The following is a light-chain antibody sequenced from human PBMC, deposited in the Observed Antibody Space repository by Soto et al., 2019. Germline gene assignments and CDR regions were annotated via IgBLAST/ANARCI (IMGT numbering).Light chain of an antibody. J-gene: IGKJ1*01. CDR2: GAS. CDR3: QQYNNWPRT. CDR1: QSVSSSY. Sequence: EIVLTQSPGTLSLSPGERATLFCTASQSVSSSYLAWYQPKPVQAPRLLIYGASTRATGIPARFSGSGSGTEFTLTISSLQSEDFAVYYCQQYNNWPRTFGKGTKGDIK. V-gene: IGKV3-15*01.